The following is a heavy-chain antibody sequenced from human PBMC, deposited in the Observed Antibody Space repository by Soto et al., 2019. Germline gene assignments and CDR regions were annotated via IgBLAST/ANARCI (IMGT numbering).Heavy chain of an antibody. J-gene: IGHJ4*02. Sequence: ASVKVSCKASGYTFTSYAMHWVRQAPGQRLEWMGWINAGNGNTEYSQKFQGRVTITRDTSASTAYMGLSSLRSEDTAVYYCARLHDSSGYRIWGQGTLVTVSS. D-gene: IGHD3-22*01. CDR2: INAGNGNT. V-gene: IGHV1-3*01. CDR3: ARLHDSSGYRI. CDR1: GYTFTSYA.